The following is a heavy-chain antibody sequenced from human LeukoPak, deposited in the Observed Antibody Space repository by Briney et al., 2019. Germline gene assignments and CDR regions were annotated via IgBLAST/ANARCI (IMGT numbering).Heavy chain of an antibody. V-gene: IGHV3-33*08. J-gene: IGHJ4*02. CDR2: IWYDGSNK. D-gene: IGHD3-10*01. CDR3: ATDRMVHYFDY. CDR1: GFTFSSYA. Sequence: GGSLRLSCAASGFTFSSYAMNWVRQAPGKGLEWVAVIWYDGSNKFYADSVKGRFTISRDNSKNTLYLQMNSLRAEDTAVYYCATDRMVHYFDYWGQGTLVTVSS.